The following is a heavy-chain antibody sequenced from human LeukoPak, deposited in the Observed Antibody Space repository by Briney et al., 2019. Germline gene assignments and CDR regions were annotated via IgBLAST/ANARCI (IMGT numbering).Heavy chain of an antibody. V-gene: IGHV1-69*13. J-gene: IGHJ5*02. D-gene: IGHD3-10*01. CDR3: ATLRGWFDP. CDR2: IIHIFGTA. Sequence: VASVKVSCKASRGTFSIYAISWVRQAPGQGLEWMGGIIHIFGTANYAQKFKGRVTITADESTNTAYMKLSSLRSEDTAVYYCATLRGWFDPWGQGTLVTVSS. CDR1: RGTFSIYA.